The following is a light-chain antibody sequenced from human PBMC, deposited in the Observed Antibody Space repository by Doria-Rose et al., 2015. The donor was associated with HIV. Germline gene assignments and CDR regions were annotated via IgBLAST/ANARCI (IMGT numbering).Light chain of an antibody. CDR1: QTVSTY. CDR2: AAS. J-gene: IGKJ1*01. CDR3: QQTYSSPPWT. V-gene: IGKV1-39*01. Sequence: TQSSSSLSASIGYRVTITCRASQTVSTYLNWFQQEPGKAPKLLIYAASRLQSGVPSRFSGSGSGTDFTLTISGLQPGDFATYYCQQTYSSPPWTFGQGTKVEMK.